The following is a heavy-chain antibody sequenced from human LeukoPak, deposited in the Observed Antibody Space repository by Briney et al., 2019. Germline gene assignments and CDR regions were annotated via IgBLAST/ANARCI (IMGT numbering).Heavy chain of an antibody. Sequence: PGGSLRLSCAASGFTFDDYAMHWVRQAPGKGLEWVSGISWNSGSIGYADSVKGRFTISRDNAKNSLYLQMNSPRAEDTALYYCAKGAGRWLQLFYYYGMDVWGQGTTVTVSS. D-gene: IGHD5-24*01. J-gene: IGHJ6*02. CDR1: GFTFDDYA. CDR2: ISWNSGSI. CDR3: AKGAGRWLQLFYYYGMDV. V-gene: IGHV3-9*01.